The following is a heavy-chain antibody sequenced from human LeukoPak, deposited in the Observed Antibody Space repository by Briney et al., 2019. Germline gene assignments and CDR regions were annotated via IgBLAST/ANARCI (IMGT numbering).Heavy chain of an antibody. V-gene: IGHV1-18*01. Sequence: ASVKVSCKASGYTFTSYGISWVRQAPGQGLEWMGWISAYNGNTNYAQKLQGGVTITTDTSTSTAYMELRSLRSDDTAVYYCAREAPHSSGWGFDYWGQGTLVTVSS. CDR1: GYTFTSYG. J-gene: IGHJ4*02. CDR3: AREAPHSSGWGFDY. CDR2: ISAYNGNT. D-gene: IGHD6-19*01.